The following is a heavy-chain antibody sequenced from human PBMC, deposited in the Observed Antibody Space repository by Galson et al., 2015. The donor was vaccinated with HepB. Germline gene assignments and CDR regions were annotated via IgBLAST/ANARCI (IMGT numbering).Heavy chain of an antibody. CDR2: ISWNSGSI. CDR1: GFTFDDYA. D-gene: IGHD5/OR15-5a*01. J-gene: IGHJ6*03. CDR3: AKDMSGPSAYYMDV. V-gene: IGHV3-9*01. Sequence: SLRLSCAASGFTFDDYAMHWVRQAPGKGLEWVSGISWNSGSIGYADSVKGRFTISRDNAKNSLYLQMNSLRAEDTALYYCAKDMSGPSAYYMDVWGKGTTVTVSS.